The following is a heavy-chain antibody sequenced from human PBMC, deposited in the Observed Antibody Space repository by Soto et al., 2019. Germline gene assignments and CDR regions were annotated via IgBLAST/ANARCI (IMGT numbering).Heavy chain of an antibody. CDR2: IDPRDSYV. D-gene: IGHD2-2*01. V-gene: IGHV5-10-1*01. Sequence: PGESLKISCTGFGYTFTTFWISWVRQMPGKGLEWMGRIDPRDSYVNYSPSFQGHVTISLVKSISTAYLQWGSLKASDTAMYYCARLFCSTTTCDSWFDPWGQGTLVTVSS. J-gene: IGHJ5*02. CDR1: GYTFTTFW. CDR3: ARLFCSTTTCDSWFDP.